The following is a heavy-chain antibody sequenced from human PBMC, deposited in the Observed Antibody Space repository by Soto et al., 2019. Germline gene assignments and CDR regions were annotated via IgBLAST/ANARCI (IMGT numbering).Heavy chain of an antibody. J-gene: IGHJ4*02. CDR1: GYTFTSYY. CDR2: IDPNGGYT. V-gene: IGHV1-46*01. CDR3: TRADSAVVILPDVSPLFDL. Sequence: GASVKGSCKASGYTFTSYYMHWVRQSPEQGLEWMGVIDPNGGYTRHAQKFQGRVTMTRDTSSKIVYMELSRMTSADTAMYYCTRADSAVVILPDVSPLFDLWGQGALVTVYS. D-gene: IGHD2-21*02.